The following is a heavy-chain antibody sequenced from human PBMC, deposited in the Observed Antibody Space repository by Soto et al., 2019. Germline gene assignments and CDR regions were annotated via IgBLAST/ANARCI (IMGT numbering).Heavy chain of an antibody. CDR1: GGSISSGGYS. V-gene: IGHV4-30-2*01. CDR2: IYHSWGT. Sequence: QLQLQESGSRLVKPSQTLSLTCAVSGGSISSGGYSWSWIRQPPGKGLEWIGYIYHSWGTYYNPFLKSLINISVDRSKNQFSLKLSSVTAAYTAVYYCARSLDIVLVPAAMKVGWFDPWGQGTLVTVSS. J-gene: IGHJ5*02. D-gene: IGHD2-2*03. CDR3: ARSLDIVLVPAAMKVGWFDP.